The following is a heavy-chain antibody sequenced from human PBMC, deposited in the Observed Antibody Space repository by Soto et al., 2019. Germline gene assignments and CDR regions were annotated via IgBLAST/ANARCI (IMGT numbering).Heavy chain of an antibody. CDR1: GDSVSSNSSA. Sequence: SQTLALTCAISGDSVSSNSSAWNWIRQSPSRVLEWLGRTYYRSKCYDDYSVSVKSRVIINPDTSKNQISLHLHSVTPVDSAVYYCARISTVYTYGLAANYYYGMDVWGKETTVTASS. J-gene: IGHJ6*04. CDR2: TYYRSKCYD. V-gene: IGHV6-1*01. CDR3: ARISTVYTYGLAANYYYGMDV. D-gene: IGHD5-18*01.